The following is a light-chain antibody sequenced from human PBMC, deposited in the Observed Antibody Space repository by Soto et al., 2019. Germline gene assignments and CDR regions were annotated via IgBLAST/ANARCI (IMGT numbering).Light chain of an antibody. CDR3: SSFAGGGNPVL. Sequence: QSALTQPPSASGSLGQSVTISCTGTSVDVGGYNYVSWHQQHPGKAPKVMIYEVTKRPPGVPDRFSGSKSGNTASLTVSGLQAEDEADYYCSSFAGGGNPVLLGGGTKLIVL. CDR1: SVDVGGYNY. CDR2: EVT. V-gene: IGLV2-8*01. J-gene: IGLJ2*01.